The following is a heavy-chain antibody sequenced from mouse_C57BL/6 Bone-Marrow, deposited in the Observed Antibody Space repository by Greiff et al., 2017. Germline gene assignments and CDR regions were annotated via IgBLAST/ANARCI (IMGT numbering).Heavy chain of an antibody. Sequence: DVKLQESGPELVKPGASVKMSCKASGYTFTDYNMHWVKQSHGKSLEWIGYINPNNGGTSYNQKFKGKATLTVNKSSSTADMEVRSLTSEDSAVYYWAKRDYNGSSYGYFDVWGTGTTVTVSS. CDR3: AKRDYNGSSYGYFDV. CDR1: GYTFTDYN. V-gene: IGHV1-22*01. J-gene: IGHJ1*03. CDR2: INPNNGGT. D-gene: IGHD1-1*01.